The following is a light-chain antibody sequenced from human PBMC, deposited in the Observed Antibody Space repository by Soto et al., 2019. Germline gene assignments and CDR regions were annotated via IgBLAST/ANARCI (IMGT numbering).Light chain of an antibody. CDR2: DAS. CDR1: QSVSSY. J-gene: IGKJ1*01. V-gene: IGKV3-20*01. CDR3: QQYGISPKT. Sequence: EIVMTQSPATLSVSPGERATLSCRASQSVSSYLAWYQQKPGQAPRLLIYDASNRATGIPARFSGSGSGTDFTLTISRLEPEDSAVYFCQQYGISPKTFGQGTKVDIK.